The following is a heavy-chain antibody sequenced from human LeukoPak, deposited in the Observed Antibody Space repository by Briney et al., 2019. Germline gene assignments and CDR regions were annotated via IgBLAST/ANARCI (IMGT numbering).Heavy chain of an antibody. D-gene: IGHD2-2*01. CDR1: GYTFTGYY. CDR2: INPNSGGT. CDR3: AREHIVVVPAAGMWFDP. V-gene: IGHV1-2*02. Sequence: ASVKVSCKASGYTFTGYYMHWVRQAPGQGLEWMGWINPNSGGTNYAQKFQGRVTMTRDTSISTAYMELSRLRSDDTAVYYCAREHIVVVPAAGMWFDPWGQGTPVTVSS. J-gene: IGHJ5*02.